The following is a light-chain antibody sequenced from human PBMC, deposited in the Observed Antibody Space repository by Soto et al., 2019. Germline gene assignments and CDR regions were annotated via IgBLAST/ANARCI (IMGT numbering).Light chain of an antibody. CDR2: KDS. Sequence: SYELTLPPSVSVSPGQTARIPCSGDALAKQYAYWYQQKPGHAPVLVIYKDSERPSGIPERFSGSSSGTTVTLTISGVQAEDEADYYCQSADISGPYVFGIGTKLTVL. J-gene: IGLJ1*01. V-gene: IGLV3-25*03. CDR3: QSADISGPYV. CDR1: ALAKQY.